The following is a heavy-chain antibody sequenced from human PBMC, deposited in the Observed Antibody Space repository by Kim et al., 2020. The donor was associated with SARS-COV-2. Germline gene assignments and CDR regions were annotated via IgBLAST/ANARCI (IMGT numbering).Heavy chain of an antibody. Sequence: GGSLRLSCAASGFTFSSYSMNWVRQAPGKGLEWVSSISSSSSYIYYADSVKGRFTISRDNAKNSLYLQMNSLRAEDTAVYYCARDRPLRTSPYYFDYWGQGTLVTVSS. J-gene: IGHJ4*02. CDR2: ISSSSSYI. CDR3: ARDRPLRTSPYYFDY. V-gene: IGHV3-21*01. D-gene: IGHD6-6*01. CDR1: GFTFSSYS.